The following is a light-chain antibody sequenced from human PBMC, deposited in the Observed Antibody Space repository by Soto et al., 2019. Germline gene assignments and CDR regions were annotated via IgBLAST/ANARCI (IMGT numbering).Light chain of an antibody. CDR2: SDD. Sequence: VVTQPPSASGTPGQRVTISCSGSSSNIGSNYVNWYQHLPGTAPKLLIYSDDQRPSGVPDRFSGSKSGTSASLAISGLQSEDEADYFCAAWNDNPNGPGYVFGTGTKVTVL. J-gene: IGLJ1*01. CDR3: AAWNDNPNGPGYV. V-gene: IGLV1-44*01. CDR1: SSNIGSNY.